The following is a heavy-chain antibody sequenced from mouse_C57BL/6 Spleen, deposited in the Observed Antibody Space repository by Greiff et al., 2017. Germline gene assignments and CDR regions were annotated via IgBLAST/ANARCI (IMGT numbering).Heavy chain of an antibody. J-gene: IGHJ1*03. D-gene: IGHD1-1*01. CDR1: GYSITSGYY. V-gene: IGHV3-6*01. CDR3: ARDSSSYWYFDV. CDR2: ISYDGSN. Sequence: DVQLQESGPGLVKPSQSLSLTCPVTGYSITSGYYWYWIRQFPGNKLEWMGYISYDGSNNYNPTLKNRISITRDTSKNQLFLKLNSVTTEDTATYYCARDSSSYWYFDVWGTGTTVTVSS.